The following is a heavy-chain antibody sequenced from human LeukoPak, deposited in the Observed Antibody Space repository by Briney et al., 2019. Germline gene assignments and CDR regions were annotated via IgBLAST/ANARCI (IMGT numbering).Heavy chain of an antibody. CDR3: ARESITMVRGGNYFDY. CDR2: IIPIFGTT. Sequence: ASVKVSCKASGYTFTSYYMHWVRQAPGQGLEWMGGIIPIFGTTNYAQKFQGRVTITADESTSTAYMELSSLRSEDTAVYYCARESITMVRGGNYFDYWGQGTLVTVSS. CDR1: GYTFTSYY. D-gene: IGHD3-10*01. J-gene: IGHJ4*02. V-gene: IGHV1-69*13.